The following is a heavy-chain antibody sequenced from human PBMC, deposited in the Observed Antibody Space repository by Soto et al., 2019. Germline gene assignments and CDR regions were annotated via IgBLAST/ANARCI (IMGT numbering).Heavy chain of an antibody. CDR2: IIPIFGTA. D-gene: IGHD3-3*01. CDR1: GGTFSSYA. J-gene: IGHJ6*02. Sequence: QVQLVQSGAEVKKPGSSVKVSCKASGGTFSSYAISWVRQAPGQGLEWMGGIIPIFGTANYAQKFQGRVTITADESTSNAYMELSSLSSEDTGVYYCASGGLRFLESHGMDVWGQGTTVTVSS. V-gene: IGHV1-69*12. CDR3: ASGGLRFLESHGMDV.